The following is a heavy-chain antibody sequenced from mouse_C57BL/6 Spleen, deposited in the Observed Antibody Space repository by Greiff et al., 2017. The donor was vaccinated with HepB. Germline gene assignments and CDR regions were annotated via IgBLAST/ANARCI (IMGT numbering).Heavy chain of an antibody. Sequence: EVNVVESGGGLVKPGGSLKLSCAASGFTFSDYGMHWVRQAPEKGLEWVAYISSGSSTIYYADTVKGRFTISRDNAKNTLFLQMTSLRSEDTAMYYCARGDDGYPYYFDYWGQGTTLTVSS. CDR3: ARGDDGYPYYFDY. CDR1: GFTFSDYG. V-gene: IGHV5-17*01. D-gene: IGHD2-3*01. J-gene: IGHJ2*01. CDR2: ISSGSSTI.